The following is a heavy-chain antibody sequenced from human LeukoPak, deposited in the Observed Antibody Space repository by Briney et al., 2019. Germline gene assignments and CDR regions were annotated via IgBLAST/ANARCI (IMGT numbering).Heavy chain of an antibody. Sequence: QSGGSLRRSCAASGFSFGTYGMHWVRQAPGKGLEWVAVIWDDGTTKYYADSVKGRFTISRDNSKNTLYLQMNSLRAEDTAMYYCVKDLFRSTYYFDYWGQGILVTVSS. CDR2: IWDDGTTK. CDR3: VKDLFRSTYYFDY. CDR1: GFSFGTYG. J-gene: IGHJ4*02. V-gene: IGHV3-33*06. D-gene: IGHD2-2*01.